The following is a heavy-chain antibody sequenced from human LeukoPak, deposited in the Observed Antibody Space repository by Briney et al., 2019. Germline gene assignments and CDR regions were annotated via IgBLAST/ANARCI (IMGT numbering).Heavy chain of an antibody. CDR1: EFPFSSHW. CDR2: LSGDGSTT. D-gene: IGHD6-13*01. CDR3: ARGIASSRSVAIDL. Sequence: GGSLRLSCAASEFPFSSHWMYWVRQAPGKGLVWVARLSGDGSTTRHADSVKGRFTISRDNAKSTLYLQMDSLRVEDTALYYCARGIASSRSVAIDLWGRGTLVVVSS. V-gene: IGHV3-74*01. J-gene: IGHJ4*02.